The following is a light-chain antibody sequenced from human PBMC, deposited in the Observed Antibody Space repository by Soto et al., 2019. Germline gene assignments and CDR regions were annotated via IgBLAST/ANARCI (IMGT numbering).Light chain of an antibody. V-gene: IGKV1-5*03. Sequence: DIQMTQSPSTLSASVGDRVTITCRASQSISTWLAWYQQKAGKAPKLLIYKASSLEGGVPSRFSGRGSGTEFNITISSLQPDDFATYYCQQYNTSPLTFGGGTTVDIK. CDR3: QQYNTSPLT. CDR2: KAS. J-gene: IGKJ4*01. CDR1: QSISTW.